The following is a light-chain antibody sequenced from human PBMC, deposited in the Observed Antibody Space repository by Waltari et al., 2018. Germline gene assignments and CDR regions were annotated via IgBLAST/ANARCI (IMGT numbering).Light chain of an antibody. CDR1: QAISSY. CDR3: QQLDSFPIT. J-gene: IGKJ5*01. CDR2: AAS. Sequence: DIQLTQSPSFLSASVGDRVTITCRASQAISSYLAWYQQKPGRAPKLLIYAASTFQSGVPSGFSGSGSGKEFTLTISSLQPEDFATYYCQQLDSFPITFGQGTRLEIK. V-gene: IGKV1-9*01.